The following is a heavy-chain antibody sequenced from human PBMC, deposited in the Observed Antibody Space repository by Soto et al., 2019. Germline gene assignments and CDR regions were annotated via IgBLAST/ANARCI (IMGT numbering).Heavy chain of an antibody. D-gene: IGHD6-13*01. CDR1: GFTFSSYD. J-gene: IGHJ4*02. CDR2: IKQDGSEK. CDR3: ARVESSSWYRSGYFDY. Sequence: GGSLRLSCAASGFTFSSYDMHWVRQAPGKGLEWVANIKQDGSEKYYVDSVKGRFTISRDNAKNSLYLQMNSLRAEDTAVYYCARVESSSWYRSGYFDYWGQGTLVTVSS. V-gene: IGHV3-7*04.